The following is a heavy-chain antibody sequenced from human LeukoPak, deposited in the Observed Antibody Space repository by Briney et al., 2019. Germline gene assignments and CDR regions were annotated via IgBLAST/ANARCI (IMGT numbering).Heavy chain of an antibody. J-gene: IGHJ3*02. CDR1: GFTFSSYA. CDR2: IRSKAYGGTT. V-gene: IGHV3-49*04. D-gene: IGHD1-26*01. Sequence: GGSLRLSCAASGFTFSSYAMSWVRQAPGKGLEWVGFIRSKAYGGTTEYAASVKGRFTISRDDSKSIAYLQMNSLKTEDTAVYYCTRVRSGSSRAFDIWGQGTMVTVSS. CDR3: TRVRSGSSRAFDI.